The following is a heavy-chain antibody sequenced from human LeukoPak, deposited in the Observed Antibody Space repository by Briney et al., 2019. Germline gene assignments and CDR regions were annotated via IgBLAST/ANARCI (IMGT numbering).Heavy chain of an antibody. J-gene: IGHJ4*02. CDR2: VYYSGVT. CDR1: GGSTGSDY. V-gene: IGHV4-59*12. D-gene: IGHD6-19*01. Sequence: SETLSLTCTVSGGSTGSDYWSWIRQPPGKGLEWIAYVYYSGVTSYNPSLKSRVSVSVDTSKNQFSLKLSSVTAADTAVYYCARGKVVAGTPGQNSWDSWGQGTLVTVSS. CDR3: ARGKVVAGTPGQNSWDS.